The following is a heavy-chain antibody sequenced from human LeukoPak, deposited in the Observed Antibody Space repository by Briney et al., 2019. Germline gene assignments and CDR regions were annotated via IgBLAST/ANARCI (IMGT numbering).Heavy chain of an antibody. CDR1: GYSFTNYG. Sequence: GSSVTVSCKASGYSFTNYGISWVRQAPGQGLEWMGWISPYNDNTNYAQKFQGRVTVTTDTSTTTAYMELRSLSSDDTAVYYCATTVIYDDSGEYFQHWGQGTVVSVSS. CDR3: ATTVIYDDSGEYFQH. V-gene: IGHV1-18*01. CDR2: ISPYNDNT. D-gene: IGHD3-22*01. J-gene: IGHJ1*01.